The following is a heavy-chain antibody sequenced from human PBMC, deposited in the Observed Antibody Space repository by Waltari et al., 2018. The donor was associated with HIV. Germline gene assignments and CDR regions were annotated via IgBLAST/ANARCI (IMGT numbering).Heavy chain of an antibody. V-gene: IGHV4-38-2*01. Sequence: QVQLQESGPGLVKPSDTLSLTCAVSHFSISSGHYWGWIRQSPGKGLEWIGSVFPSGSTFYKPSFRSRVSISVDTSKNQFSLKLTSVTAADTAVYYCARQPAPDSTWFQIYFDYWGQGTVVTVSS. CDR3: ARQPAPDSTWFQIYFDY. D-gene: IGHD6-13*01. CDR1: HFSISSGHY. CDR2: VFPSGST. J-gene: IGHJ4*02.